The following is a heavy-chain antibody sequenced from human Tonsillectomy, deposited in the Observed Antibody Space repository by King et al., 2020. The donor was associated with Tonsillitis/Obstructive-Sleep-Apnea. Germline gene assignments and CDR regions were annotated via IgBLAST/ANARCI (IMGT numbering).Heavy chain of an antibody. Sequence: VQLVESGGGLVQPGRSLRLSCAASGFSLDDYAINWVRQAPGKGLEWVSGISWNSGSIGYADSVKGRFTISRDNAKNSLYLQMNSLRVEDTALYYCAKGRSITIFGVVTNGFDYRGQGTLVTVSS. J-gene: IGHJ4*02. CDR2: ISWNSGSI. D-gene: IGHD3-3*01. CDR1: GFSLDDYA. V-gene: IGHV3-9*01. CDR3: AKGRSITIFGVVTNGFDY.